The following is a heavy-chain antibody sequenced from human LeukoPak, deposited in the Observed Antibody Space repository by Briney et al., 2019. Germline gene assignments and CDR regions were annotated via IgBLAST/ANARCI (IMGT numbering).Heavy chain of an antibody. J-gene: IGHJ6*04. V-gene: IGHV4-34*01. D-gene: IGHD2-15*01. CDR1: NGSFSAYY. CDR2: ISHSGST. CDR3: ARRYSSGGSCYMRGYYGMDV. Sequence: SETLSLTCAVSNGSFSAYYWSWIRQSPGKGLQWIGEISHSGSTNYNPSLKLRVSISLDTSKNQFSLRLSSVSAADTAVYFCARRYSSGGSCYMRGYYGMDVWATGTTVIVSS.